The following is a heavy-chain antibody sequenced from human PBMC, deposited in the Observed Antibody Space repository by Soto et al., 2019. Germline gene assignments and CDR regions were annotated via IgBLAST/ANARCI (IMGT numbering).Heavy chain of an antibody. CDR3: ETPPFEYSSSPPEYYSDY. CDR2: INSDGSST. Sequence: EVQLVESGGGLVQPGGSLRLSCAASGFTFSSYWMHWVRQAPGKGLVWVSRINSDGSSTSYADSVKGRFTISRDNAKNPMYPKMNSLRAEDTAVYHCETPPFEYSSSPPEYYSDYWGQETLVTVSS. CDR1: GFTFSSYW. D-gene: IGHD6-6*01. V-gene: IGHV3-74*01. J-gene: IGHJ4*02.